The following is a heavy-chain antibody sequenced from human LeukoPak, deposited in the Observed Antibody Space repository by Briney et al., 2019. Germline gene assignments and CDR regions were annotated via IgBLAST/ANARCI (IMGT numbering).Heavy chain of an antibody. CDR3: ARDRGMSGWYGVQWFDP. V-gene: IGHV3-20*04. Sequence: PGGSLRLSCAASGFTFDDYGMNWVRQVPGKGLEWVSSINWNGGSSGYAESVKGRFTISRDNAKNSLYLQMNSLRAEDSALYYCARDRGMSGWYGVQWFDPWGQGTLVTVSS. CDR2: INWNGGSS. J-gene: IGHJ5*02. D-gene: IGHD6-19*01. CDR1: GFTFDDYG.